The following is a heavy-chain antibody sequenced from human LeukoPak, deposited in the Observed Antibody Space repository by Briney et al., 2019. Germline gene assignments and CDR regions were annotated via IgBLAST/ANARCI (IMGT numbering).Heavy chain of an antibody. J-gene: IGHJ6*02. CDR3: ARAGDFWSAPYGMDV. CDR1: GGSISSYY. D-gene: IGHD3-3*01. V-gene: IGHV4-59*01. CDR2: IYYSGST. Sequence: SETLSLTCTVSGGSISSYYWSWIWQPPGRGLEWIGYIYYSGSTNYNPSLKSRVTISVDTSKNQFSLKLSPVTAADTAVYYCARAGDFWSAPYGMDVWGQGTTVTVSS.